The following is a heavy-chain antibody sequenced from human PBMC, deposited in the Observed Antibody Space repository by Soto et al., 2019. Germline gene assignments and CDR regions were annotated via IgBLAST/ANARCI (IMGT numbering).Heavy chain of an antibody. CDR1: GGTFSSYT. J-gene: IGHJ5*02. V-gene: IGHV1-69*02. Sequence: QVQLVQSGAEVKKPGSSVKVSCKASGGTFSSYTISWVRQAPGQGLEWMGRIIPILGIANYEQKFQGRVTITADKSTSTAYMELSSLRSEDTAVYYCARAGSCSSTSCYAGWFDPWGQGTLVTVSS. CDR3: ARAGSCSSTSCYAGWFDP. D-gene: IGHD2-2*01. CDR2: IIPILGIA.